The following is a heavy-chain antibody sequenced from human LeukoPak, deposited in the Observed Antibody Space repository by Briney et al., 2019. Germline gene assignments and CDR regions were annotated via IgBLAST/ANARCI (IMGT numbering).Heavy chain of an antibody. Sequence: SETLSLTCTVSGGSISSYYWSWIRQPPGKGLEWIGYIYYSGSTNYNPSLKSRVTISVDTSKNQFSLKLSSVTAADTAVYYCARSRSHYYHTSGYYYYYFDYWGQGILVTVSS. CDR3: ARSRSHYYHTSGYYYYYFDY. J-gene: IGHJ4*02. CDR2: IYYSGST. V-gene: IGHV4-59*08. CDR1: GGSISSYY. D-gene: IGHD3-22*01.